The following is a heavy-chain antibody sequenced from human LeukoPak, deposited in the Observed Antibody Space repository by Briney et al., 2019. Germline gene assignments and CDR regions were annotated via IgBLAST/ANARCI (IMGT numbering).Heavy chain of an antibody. J-gene: IGHJ5*02. V-gene: IGHV4-39*07. CDR2: IYHSGGT. CDR3: ATTSGGSLREQNP. Sequence: SETLSLTCTVSGGSISGSTSYWGWFRQPPGKGLEWIGTIYHSGGTYYNSSLKSRVTISVDTSKNQFSLNLRSVTAADTAVYYCATTSGGSLREQNPWGQGTLVTVSS. CDR1: GGSISGSTSY. D-gene: IGHD3-16*01.